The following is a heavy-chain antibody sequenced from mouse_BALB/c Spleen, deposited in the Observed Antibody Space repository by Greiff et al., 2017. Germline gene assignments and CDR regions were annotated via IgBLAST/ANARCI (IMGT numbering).Heavy chain of an antibody. Sequence: EVQRVESGGGLVQPGGSMKLSCVASGFTFSNYWMNWVRQSPEKGLEWVAEIRLKSNNYATHYAESVKGMFTISRDDSKSSVYLQMNNLRAEDTGIYYCTNYAAYWGQGTLVTVSA. J-gene: IGHJ3*01. V-gene: IGHV6-6*02. CDR2: IRLKSNNYAT. CDR1: GFTFSNYW. D-gene: IGHD2-4*01. CDR3: TNYAAY.